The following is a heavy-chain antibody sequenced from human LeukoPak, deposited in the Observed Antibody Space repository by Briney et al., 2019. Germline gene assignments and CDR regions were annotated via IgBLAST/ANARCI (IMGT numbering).Heavy chain of an antibody. J-gene: IGHJ4*02. D-gene: IGHD5-18*01. Sequence: ASVWVSCKASGYTFTGYYMHWVRQAPGQGLEWMGWINPNSGGTNYAQKFQGWVTMTRDTSISTAYMELSRLRSDDTAVYYCARDLGDTAEVSGYELDYWGQGTLVTVSS. CDR3: ARDLGDTAEVSGYELDY. CDR1: GYTFTGYY. V-gene: IGHV1-2*04. CDR2: INPNSGGT.